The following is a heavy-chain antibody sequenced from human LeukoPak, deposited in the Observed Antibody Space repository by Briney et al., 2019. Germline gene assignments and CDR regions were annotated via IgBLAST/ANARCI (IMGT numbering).Heavy chain of an antibody. V-gene: IGHV3-48*04. CDR2: ISSSSRPI. CDR1: GFTFSSYS. Sequence: PGGSLRLSCVGSGFTFSSYSMNWVRQAPGKGLEWISYISSSSRPIHYADSVKGRFTISRDNAKNSLYLQMNSLRAEDTAVYYCVRDTREMISSRGVIVADAFDVWGHGTMVAVSS. J-gene: IGHJ3*01. D-gene: IGHD3-16*02. CDR3: VRDTREMISSRGVIVADAFDV.